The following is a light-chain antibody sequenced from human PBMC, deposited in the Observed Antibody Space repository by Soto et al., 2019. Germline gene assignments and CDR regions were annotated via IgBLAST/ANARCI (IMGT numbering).Light chain of an antibody. Sequence: QSVLTQPPSVSGAPGQRVTISCTGGSSNIGAGYDVHWYQQIPGTAPKLLIYENNNRPSGVPDRFSGSKSGTSASLAITGLQAEDEADYYCCSYAGSYTLVFGGGTKLTVL. J-gene: IGLJ2*01. CDR2: ENN. CDR1: SSNIGAGYD. CDR3: CSYAGSYTLV. V-gene: IGLV1-40*01.